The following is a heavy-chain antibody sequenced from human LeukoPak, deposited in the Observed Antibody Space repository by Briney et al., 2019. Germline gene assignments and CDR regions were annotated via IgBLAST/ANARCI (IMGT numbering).Heavy chain of an antibody. CDR1: SYSISSGYY. Sequence: SETLSLTCAVSSYSISSGYYWGWIRQPPGKGLEWIGSIYHSGSTYYNPSLKSRVTISVDTSKNQFSLKLSSVTAADTAVYYCARHGSGSYFRWFDPWGQGTLVTVSS. CDR3: ARHGSGSYFRWFDP. J-gene: IGHJ5*02. D-gene: IGHD1-26*01. CDR2: IYHSGST. V-gene: IGHV4-38-2*01.